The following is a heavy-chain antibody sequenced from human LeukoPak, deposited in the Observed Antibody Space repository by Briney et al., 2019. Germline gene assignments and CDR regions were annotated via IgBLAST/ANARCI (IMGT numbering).Heavy chain of an antibody. CDR3: ARVISPSGIYDYGDYVYYFDY. CDR1: GGTFSSYA. Sequence: SVKVSCKASGGTFSSYAISWVRQAPGQGLEWMGGIIPIFGTANYTQKFQGRVTITADESTSTAYMELSSLRSEDTAVYYCARVISPSGIYDYGDYVYYFDYWGQGTLVTVSS. D-gene: IGHD4-17*01. CDR2: IIPIFGTA. J-gene: IGHJ4*02. V-gene: IGHV1-69*01.